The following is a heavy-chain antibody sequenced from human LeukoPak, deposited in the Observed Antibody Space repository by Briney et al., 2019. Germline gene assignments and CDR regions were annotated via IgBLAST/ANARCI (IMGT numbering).Heavy chain of an antibody. Sequence: ASVKVSCKVSGYTLTELSMHWVRQAPGKGLEWMGGFDPEDGETIYAQKFQGRVTMTEDTSTDTAYMELSSLRSEDTAVYYCATGMGSNWNLYYFDYWGQGTLVTVSS. D-gene: IGHD1-20*01. CDR2: FDPEDGET. CDR3: ATGMGSNWNLYYFDY. CDR1: GYTLTELS. J-gene: IGHJ4*02. V-gene: IGHV1-24*01.